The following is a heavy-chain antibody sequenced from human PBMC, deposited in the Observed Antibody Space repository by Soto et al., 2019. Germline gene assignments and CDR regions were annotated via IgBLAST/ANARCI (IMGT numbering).Heavy chain of an antibody. V-gene: IGHV1-69*13. J-gene: IGHJ4*02. CDR2: IVPLFPTA. D-gene: IGHD4-17*01. CDR3: TSYAYGDFDY. Sequence: GASVKVSCKASGVPFSSYTINWVRQAPGQGLEWMGGIVPLFPTANYAQKFRGRVTITADDSTDTAYMELSSLTSEDTAVYYCTSYAYGDFDYWGQGTLVTVSS. CDR1: GVPFSSYT.